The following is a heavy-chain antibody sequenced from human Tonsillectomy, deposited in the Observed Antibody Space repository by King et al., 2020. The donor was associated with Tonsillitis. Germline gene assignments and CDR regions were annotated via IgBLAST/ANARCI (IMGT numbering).Heavy chain of an antibody. Sequence: VQLQQWGAGLLKPSETLSLTCTVYGGSFSGYYWSWIRQPPGKGLEWIGEFNHSGTTNYNPSLESRVTISVDTSKNQFSLKLSSVTAADTAVYYCARTRYYYDSSGYLYWGQGTLVTVSS. D-gene: IGHD3-22*01. CDR3: ARTRYYYDSSGYLY. V-gene: IGHV4-34*01. CDR1: GGSFSGYY. CDR2: FNHSGTT. J-gene: IGHJ4*02.